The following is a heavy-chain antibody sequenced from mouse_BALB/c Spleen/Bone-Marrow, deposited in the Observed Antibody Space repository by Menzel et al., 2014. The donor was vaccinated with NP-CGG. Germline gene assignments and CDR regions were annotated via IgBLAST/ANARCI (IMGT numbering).Heavy chain of an antibody. V-gene: IGHV14-3*02. J-gene: IGHJ4*01. CDR3: ARVYPNAMDY. D-gene: IGHD2-1*01. CDR2: IDPANGNT. Sequence: DVKLQESGAELVKPGASVKLSCTASGFNIKDTYMHWVKQRPEQGLEWIGRIDPANGNTKYDPKFQGKATITADTSSNTAYLQLSSLTSEYTAVYYCARVYPNAMDYWGQGTSVTVSS. CDR1: GFNIKDTY.